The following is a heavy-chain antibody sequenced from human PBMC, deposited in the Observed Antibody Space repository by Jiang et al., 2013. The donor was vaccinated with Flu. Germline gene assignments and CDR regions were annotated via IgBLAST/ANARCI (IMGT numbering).Heavy chain of an antibody. V-gene: IGHV1-69*01. J-gene: IGHJ4*02. CDR1: GGTFSSYA. CDR2: IIPIFGTA. Sequence: VQLVESGAEVKKPGSSVKVSCKASGGTFSSYAISWVRQVPGQGLEWMGGIIPIFGTANYAQKFQGRVTITADESTSTAYMELSSLRSEDTAVYYCARAPRPYITIFQYFDYWGQGTLVTVSS. CDR3: ARAPRPYITIFQYFDY. D-gene: IGHD3-3*01.